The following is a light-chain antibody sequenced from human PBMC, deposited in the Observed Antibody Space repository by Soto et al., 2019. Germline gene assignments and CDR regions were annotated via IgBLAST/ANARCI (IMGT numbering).Light chain of an antibody. J-gene: IGKJ5*01. CDR2: GAS. Sequence: DILFTQSPATLSLSPGERVALSCRASQSVGNYLAWYQQSPGQPPRLLISGASVRASGVPVRISGSGSGTDFTLTISRLEPEDFALYYCQQYGGSPITFGLGTRLEI. V-gene: IGKV3-20*01. CDR3: QQYGGSPIT. CDR1: QSVGNY.